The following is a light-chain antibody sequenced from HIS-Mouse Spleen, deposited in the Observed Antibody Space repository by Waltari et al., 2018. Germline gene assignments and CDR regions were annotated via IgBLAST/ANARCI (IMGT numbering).Light chain of an antibody. CDR3: QQYSNWWT. J-gene: IGKJ1*01. Sequence: EIVMTQSPATLSVSPGERATLSCRASQSVSSNLAWYQQKPGQAPRLLIYGASTRATGIPARFSGSGYGTEFTLTISSMQSEDFAVYYCQQYSNWWTFGQGTKVEIK. CDR2: GAS. V-gene: IGKV3-15*01. CDR1: QSVSSN.